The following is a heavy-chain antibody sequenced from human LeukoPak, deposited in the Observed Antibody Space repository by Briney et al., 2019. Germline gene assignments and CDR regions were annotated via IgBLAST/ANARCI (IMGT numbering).Heavy chain of an antibody. CDR1: GFIFSNYH. J-gene: IGHJ4*01. CDR2: ITNSGTST. CDR3: ATDLGWNDFPPDY. Sequence: GGSLRLSCAASGFIFSNYHMNWVRQAPGKGLECISYITNSGTSTSYADSVKGRFTIPRDNAKNSLYLQMSSLRVEDTAVYYCATDLGWNDFPPDYWGQGILVAVSS. V-gene: IGHV3-48*04. D-gene: IGHD1-1*01.